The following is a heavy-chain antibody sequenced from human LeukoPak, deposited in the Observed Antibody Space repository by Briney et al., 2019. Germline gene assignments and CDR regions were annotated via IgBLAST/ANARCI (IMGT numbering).Heavy chain of an antibody. CDR3: ARAPRGSLDTKDYGGNQGIGWFDP. Sequence: ASVKLSCKPSGVTFSSYAISWVRQAPGQGLEWMGGIIPIFGTANYAQKFQGRVTITTDESTSTAYMELSSLRSEDTAVYYCARAPRGSLDTKDYGGNQGIGWFDPWGQGTLVTVSS. V-gene: IGHV1-69*05. CDR2: IIPIFGTA. D-gene: IGHD4-23*01. CDR1: GVTFSSYA. J-gene: IGHJ5*02.